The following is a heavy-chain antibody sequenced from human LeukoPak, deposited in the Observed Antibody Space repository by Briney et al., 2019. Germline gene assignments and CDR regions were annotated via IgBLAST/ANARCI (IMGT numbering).Heavy chain of an antibody. V-gene: IGHV3-48*03. CDR1: GFTFSSYE. CDR2: ISSSGSTI. J-gene: IGHJ4*02. CDR3: ARGDSGSYYFDY. Sequence: PRGSLRLFCAASGFTFSSYEMNWVGQAPGKGLEGVSYISSSGSTIYYADSVKGRFTISRDNAKSSLYLQMNSLRAEDTAVYYCARGDSGSYYFDYWGQGTLVTVSS. D-gene: IGHD1-26*01.